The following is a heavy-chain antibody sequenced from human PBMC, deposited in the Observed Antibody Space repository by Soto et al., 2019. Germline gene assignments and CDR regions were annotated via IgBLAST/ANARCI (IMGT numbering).Heavy chain of an antibody. V-gene: IGHV3-23*01. CDR3: ANPAVVTLVGD. Sequence: EVQLLESGGGLVQPGGSLRLACAASGFTFSSYAMSWVRQAPGKGLEWVSAISGSGGSTYYADSVKGRFTISRDNSKNTLYEQMNSLSAEDPAVYYCANPAVVTLVGDWGQGTLVTVSS. D-gene: IGHD2-15*01. CDR1: GFTFSSYA. J-gene: IGHJ4*02. CDR2: ISGSGGST.